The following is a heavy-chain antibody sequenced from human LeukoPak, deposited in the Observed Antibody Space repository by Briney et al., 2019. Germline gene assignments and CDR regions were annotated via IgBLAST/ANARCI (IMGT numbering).Heavy chain of an antibody. CDR1: GFTFRSYA. V-gene: IGHV3-23*01. J-gene: IGHJ6*02. CDR2: ISGSGGST. D-gene: IGHD6-13*01. Sequence: GGSLRLSCAVSGFTFRSYAMSWVRQAPGKGLEWASAISGSGGSTYYADSVKGRFTISRDNSKNTLYLQMNSLRAEDTAVYYCAKDRGRSWPHYYYYYGMDVWGQGTTVTVSS. CDR3: AKDRGRSWPHYYYYYGMDV.